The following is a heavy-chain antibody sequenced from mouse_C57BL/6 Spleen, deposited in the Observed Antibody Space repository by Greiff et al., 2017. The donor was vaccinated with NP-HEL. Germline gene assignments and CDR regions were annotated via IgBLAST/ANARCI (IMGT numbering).Heavy chain of an antibody. CDR3: ANWERYFDV. D-gene: IGHD4-1*01. CDR1: GYTFTSYG. Sequence: QVQLQQSGAELARPGASVKLSCKASGYTFTSYGISWVKQRTGQGLEWIGEIYPRSGNTYYNEKFKGKATLTADKSSSTAYMELRSLTSEDSAVYFCANWERYFDVWGTGTTVTVSS. V-gene: IGHV1-81*01. CDR2: IYPRSGNT. J-gene: IGHJ1*03.